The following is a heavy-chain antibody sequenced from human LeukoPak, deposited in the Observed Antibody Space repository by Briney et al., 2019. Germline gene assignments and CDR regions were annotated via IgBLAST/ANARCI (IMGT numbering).Heavy chain of an antibody. CDR3: ARGLHFRVYDSSDYYPY. J-gene: IGHJ4*02. V-gene: IGHV3-66*01. CDR2: IYTGGST. CDR1: GFIVSSTY. D-gene: IGHD3-22*01. Sequence: GGSLRLSCAASGFIVSSTYMSWVRQAPGKGLEWVSVIYTGGSTYYADSVKGRFTISRDKSKNSLYLQMNSLRAEDTAVYYCARGLHFRVYDSSDYYPYWGQGTLVTVSS.